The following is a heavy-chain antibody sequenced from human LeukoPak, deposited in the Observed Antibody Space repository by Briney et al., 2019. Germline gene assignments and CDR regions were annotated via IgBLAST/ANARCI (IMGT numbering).Heavy chain of an antibody. CDR1: GFTFSSYS. CDR3: ASLDRYYDFWSGYYTSFDY. Sequence: PGGSLRLSCAASGFTFSSYSMNWVRQAPGKGLEWVSYISSSSSTIYYADSVKGRFTISRDNAKNSLYLQMNSLRAEDTAVYYCASLDRYYDFWSGYYTSFDYWGQGTLVTVSS. D-gene: IGHD3-3*01. CDR2: ISSSSSTI. J-gene: IGHJ4*02. V-gene: IGHV3-48*01.